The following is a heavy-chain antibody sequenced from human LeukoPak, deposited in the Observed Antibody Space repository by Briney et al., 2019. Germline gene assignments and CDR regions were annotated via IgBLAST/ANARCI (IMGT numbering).Heavy chain of an antibody. V-gene: IGHV4-34*01. CDR3: ARVRRTVSDYRWYYYYYYMDV. Sequence: GTLRLSCAASGFTFSSYGMSWVRQPPGKGLEWIGEINHSGSTNYNPSLKSRVTISVDTSKNQFSLKLSSVTAADTAVYYCARVRRTVSDYRWYYYYYYMDVWGKGTTVTVSS. D-gene: IGHD4-11*01. CDR1: GFTFSSYG. CDR2: INHSGST. J-gene: IGHJ6*03.